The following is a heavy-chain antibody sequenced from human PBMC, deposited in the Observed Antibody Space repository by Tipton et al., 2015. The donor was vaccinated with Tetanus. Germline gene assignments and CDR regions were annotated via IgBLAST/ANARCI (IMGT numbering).Heavy chain of an antibody. V-gene: IGHV4-59*01. J-gene: IGHJ4*02. CDR1: GGSISGYY. CDR2: LHYTGST. Sequence: GLVKPSETLSLTCNVSGGSISGYYWSWIRQPPEKGLEWIGNLHYTGSTKYNPSLKSRVTMSVDTSKNHFSLNLRSVTAADTAVYYCARGDPTNEPLNYWGQGTLVTVSS. CDR3: ARGDPTNEPLNY. D-gene: IGHD1-1*01.